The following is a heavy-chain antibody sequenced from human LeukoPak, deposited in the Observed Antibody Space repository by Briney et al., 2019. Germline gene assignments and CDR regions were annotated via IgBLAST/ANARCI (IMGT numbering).Heavy chain of an antibody. J-gene: IGHJ4*02. CDR2: ISGFNGQT. Sequence: ASVKVSCRASGYTFASYGLNWVRQAPGQGLEWMGWISGFNGQTDLAHHLQGRLTMTTDTSTSTACMELRSLRSDDTAVYYCARADSTWSDFWGQGTLVTVSA. CDR1: GYTFASYG. CDR3: ARADSTWSDF. V-gene: IGHV1-18*01. D-gene: IGHD6-13*01.